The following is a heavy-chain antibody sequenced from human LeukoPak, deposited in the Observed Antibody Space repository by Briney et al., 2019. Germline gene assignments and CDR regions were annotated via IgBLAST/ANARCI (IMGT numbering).Heavy chain of an antibody. CDR1: GFTFSSFS. D-gene: IGHD4-17*01. CDR2: IASSSSSM. J-gene: IGHJ4*02. V-gene: IGHV3-48*04. Sequence: GGSLILSCAASGFTFSSFSMNWVRQAPGKGLEWISYIASSSSSMYYADSVKGRFTISRDNAKNSLYLQMNSLTAEDTAVYYCARVIGSYGDSAYWGQGTLVTVSS. CDR3: ARVIGSYGDSAY.